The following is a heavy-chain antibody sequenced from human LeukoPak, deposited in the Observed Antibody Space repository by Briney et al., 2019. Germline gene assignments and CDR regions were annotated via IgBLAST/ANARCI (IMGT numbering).Heavy chain of an antibody. V-gene: IGHV1-18*04. J-gene: IGHJ4*02. CDR1: GYTFTSYG. CDR2: ISAYNGNT. Sequence: GASVKVSCKASGYTFTSYGISWVRQAPGQGLGWMGWISAYNGNTNYAQKLQGRVTMTTDTSTSTAYMELRSLRSADTAVYYCARARGEVVPAAAPFDYWGQGTLVTVSS. CDR3: ARARGEVVPAAAPFDY. D-gene: IGHD2-2*01.